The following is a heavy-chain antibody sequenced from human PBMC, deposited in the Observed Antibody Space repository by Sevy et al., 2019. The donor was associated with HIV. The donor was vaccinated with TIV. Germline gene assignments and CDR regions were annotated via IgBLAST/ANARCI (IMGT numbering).Heavy chain of an antibody. D-gene: IGHD3-3*01. CDR3: AREITIFGVASAPYYYGMDV. V-gene: IGHV1-2*02. J-gene: IGHJ6*02. CDR2: INPNSGGT. Sequence: ASVKVSCKASGYTFTGYYMHWVRQAPGQGLEWMGWINPNSGGTNYAQKFQGRVTMTRDTSISTAYMELSRLRSDDTVVYYCAREITIFGVASAPYYYGMDVWGQGTTVTVSS. CDR1: GYTFTGYY.